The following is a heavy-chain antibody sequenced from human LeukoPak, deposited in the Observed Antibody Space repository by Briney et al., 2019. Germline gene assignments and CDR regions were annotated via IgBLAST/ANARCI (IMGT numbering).Heavy chain of an antibody. D-gene: IGHD3-22*01. CDR3: ARAHYYDSGAFDI. J-gene: IGHJ3*02. V-gene: IGHV4-61*02. Sequence: PSETLSLTCTVSGGSISSGGNYWSWIRQPAGKGLEWIGRIYNSGITSYNPSLKSRVTMSVNTSKNQFSLKLKSVTAADTAVYYCARAHYYDSGAFDIWGQGTMVTVSS. CDR2: IYNSGIT. CDR1: GGSISSGGNY.